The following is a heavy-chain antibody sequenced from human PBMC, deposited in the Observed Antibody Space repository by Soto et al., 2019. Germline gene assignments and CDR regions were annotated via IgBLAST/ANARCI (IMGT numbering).Heavy chain of an antibody. CDR3: ARDQITGLFDY. CDR1: GGSFSGYY. V-gene: IGHV4-34*01. Sequence: QVQLQQWGAGLLKPSETLSLTCAVYGGSFSGYYWTWIRQPPGTGLEWIGEINHSGSTNYNPSLKSRVTISLATTTNQFSLKLTSVAAADAAVYYCARDQITGLFDYWGQGTQVTVSS. D-gene: IGHD2-8*02. J-gene: IGHJ4*02. CDR2: INHSGST.